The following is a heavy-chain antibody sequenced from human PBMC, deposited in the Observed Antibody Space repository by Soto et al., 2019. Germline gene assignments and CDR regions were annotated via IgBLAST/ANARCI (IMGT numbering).Heavy chain of an antibody. Sequence: SETLSLTCAVCGGSFSGYYWSWIRQPPGKGLEWIGEINHSGSTNYNPSLKSRVTISVDTSKNQFSLQWSSLKASDTAMYYCARRGYGGNRYGMDVWGQGTTVTVSS. V-gene: IGHV4-34*01. CDR2: INHSGST. CDR1: GGSFSGYY. J-gene: IGHJ6*02. D-gene: IGHD4-17*01. CDR3: ARRGYGGNRYGMDV.